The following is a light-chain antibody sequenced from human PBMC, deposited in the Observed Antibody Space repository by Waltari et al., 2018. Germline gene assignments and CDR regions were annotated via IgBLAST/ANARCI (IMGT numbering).Light chain of an antibody. V-gene: IGLV3-25*03. CDR2: KDT. CDR3: QSTDISIPYNCI. CDR1: ALTEQE. J-gene: IGLJ2*01. Sequence: ELTQPPSISVSPGQTARITCSGDALTEQETHWYQQKPGRAPVLVIYKDTERPSEIPERFSGSSSGTTVTLTISGVQPEDEADYYCQSTDISIPYNCIFGGGTKLTVL.